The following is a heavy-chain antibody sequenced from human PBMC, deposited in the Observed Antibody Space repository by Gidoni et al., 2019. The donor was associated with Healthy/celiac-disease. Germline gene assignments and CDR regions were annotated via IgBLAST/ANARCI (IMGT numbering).Heavy chain of an antibody. CDR1: GFTFRSYS. D-gene: IGHD6-13*01. CDR2: ISSNSSTI. J-gene: IGHJ4*02. V-gene: IGHV3-48*02. Sequence: EVQLVESGGGLVQPGGSLRLSCAASGFTFRSYSMNWVRQAPGKGLEWVSYISSNSSTIYYADSVKGRFTISRDNAKNSLYLQMNSLRDEDTAVYYCARGIAAAGTGDRNGEFGYWGQGTLVTVSS. CDR3: ARGIAAAGTGDRNGEFGY.